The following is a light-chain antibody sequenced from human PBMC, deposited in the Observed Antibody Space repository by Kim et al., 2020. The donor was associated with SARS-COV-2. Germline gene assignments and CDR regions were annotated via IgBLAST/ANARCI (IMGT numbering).Light chain of an antibody. Sequence: LSPADRAALPCRASQSITSSYLAWFQQKPGQAPRLLIYGASSRATGIPDRFSGSGSETDFTLTISRLEPEDLAVYYCQHYGSPPQTFGQGTKLEI. V-gene: IGKV3-20*01. CDR3: QHYGSPPQT. J-gene: IGKJ2*01. CDR2: GAS. CDR1: QSITSSY.